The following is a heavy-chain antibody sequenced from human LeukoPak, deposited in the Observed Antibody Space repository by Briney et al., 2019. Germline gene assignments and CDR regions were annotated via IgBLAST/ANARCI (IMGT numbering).Heavy chain of an antibody. D-gene: IGHD1-26*01. CDR2: ISSSSSYI. Sequence: PGGSLRLSCAASGFTFSTYTMNWVRQAPGKGLEWVSSISSSSSYIYYADSVKGRFTISRDNAKNSLYLQMSSLRAEDTAVYYCARQIGSRSYSGFDYWGQGTLVTVSS. CDR3: ARQIGSRSYSGFDY. J-gene: IGHJ4*02. V-gene: IGHV3-21*01. CDR1: GFTFSTYT.